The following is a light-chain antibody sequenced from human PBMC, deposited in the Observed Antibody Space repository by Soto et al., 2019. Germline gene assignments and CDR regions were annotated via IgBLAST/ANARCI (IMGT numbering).Light chain of an antibody. CDR2: DAS. CDR1: QSVSSY. Sequence: EIVLTQSPATLSLSPGARATLSCRASQSVSSYFAWYQQKPGQAPRLLIYDASNRATGIPARFSGSGSGTEFTRTSSGLEPEDFAMYDGQQRSNWPPVTFGGGTKVEIK. V-gene: IGKV3-11*01. J-gene: IGKJ4*01. CDR3: QQRSNWPPVT.